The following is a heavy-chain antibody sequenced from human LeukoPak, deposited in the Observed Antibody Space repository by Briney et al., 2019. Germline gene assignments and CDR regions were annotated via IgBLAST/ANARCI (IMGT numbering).Heavy chain of an antibody. D-gene: IGHD3-10*01. CDR3: ARGRLGRFEEDYFDY. CDR2: INPSGGST. CDR1: GYTFTSYY. Sequence: ASVKVSCKASGYTFTSYYMHWVRQAPGQGLEWMGIINPSGGSTSYAQKFQGRVTMTRDTSTSTVYMELSSLRSEDTAVYYCARGRLGRFEEDYFDYWGQGTLVTVSS. J-gene: IGHJ4*02. V-gene: IGHV1-46*01.